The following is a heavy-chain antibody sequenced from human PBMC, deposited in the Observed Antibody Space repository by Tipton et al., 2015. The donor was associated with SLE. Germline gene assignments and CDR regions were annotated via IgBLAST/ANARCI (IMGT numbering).Heavy chain of an antibody. CDR1: RYTFTSNW. CDR3: ATDHSGGNSWWFDP. J-gene: IGHJ5*02. D-gene: IGHD4-23*01. CDR2: INPSGSTT. V-gene: IGHV1-46*01. Sequence: QSGAEVKKPGASVKVSCKASRYTFTSNWMHWVRQAPGQGLEWMGVINPSGSTTITAQKFQGRITMTRDTSTNTVYMEMSGLRSEDTAVYYCATDHSGGNSWWFDPWGLGTPVTVSS.